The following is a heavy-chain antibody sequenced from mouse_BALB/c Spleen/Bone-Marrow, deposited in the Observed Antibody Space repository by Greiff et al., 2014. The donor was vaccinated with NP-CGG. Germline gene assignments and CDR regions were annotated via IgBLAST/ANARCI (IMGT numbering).Heavy chain of an antibody. D-gene: IGHD2-14*01. CDR1: GYAFTNYL. Sequence: VQLQQSGAELVRPGTSVKVSCKASGYAFTNYLIEWVKQRPGQGLEWIGGINPGSGGTNYNEKFKGKAKLTEDKSSSTASMQLSSIPSYDSSVYFCARGDYRSYYFDYWGQGTTLTVSS. V-gene: IGHV1-54*01. J-gene: IGHJ2*01. CDR3: ARGDYRSYYFDY. CDR2: INPGSGGT.